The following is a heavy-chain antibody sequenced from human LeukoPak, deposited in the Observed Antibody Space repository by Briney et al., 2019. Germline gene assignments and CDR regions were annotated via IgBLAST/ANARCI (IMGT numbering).Heavy chain of an antibody. D-gene: IGHD3-22*01. Sequence: GASVKVSCKASGYTFTGYYMHWVRQAPGQGFGWMGWINPNSGGTNYAQKFQGRVTMTRDTSISTAYMELSRLRSDDTAVYYCVLVVITTAWFDPWGQGTLVTVSS. CDR1: GYTFTGYY. V-gene: IGHV1-2*02. J-gene: IGHJ5*02. CDR2: INPNSGGT. CDR3: VLVVITTAWFDP.